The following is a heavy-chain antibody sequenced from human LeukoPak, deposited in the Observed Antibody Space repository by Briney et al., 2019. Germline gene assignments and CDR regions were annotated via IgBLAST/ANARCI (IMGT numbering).Heavy chain of an antibody. Sequence: GGSLRLSCAASGFTLSNYDMNWVRQAPGKGLEWVSYSSGSSSAMYYADSVKGRFTISRDNAKNSLYLQMNSLRVEDTAVYYCARRFDLWGQGILVTVSS. J-gene: IGHJ5*02. V-gene: IGHV3-48*01. CDR1: GFTLSNYD. CDR2: SSGSSSAM. CDR3: ARRFDL.